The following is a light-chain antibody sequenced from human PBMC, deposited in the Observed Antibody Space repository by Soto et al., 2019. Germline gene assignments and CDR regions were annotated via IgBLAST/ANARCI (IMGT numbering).Light chain of an antibody. CDR1: QSVGTN. CDR3: QQYNNWPPLT. CDR2: AAS. J-gene: IGKJ4*01. Sequence: EIVLTQSPATLSLSPGDRATLSCRASQSVGTNLAWYQQQPGQAPRLLIYAASTRAIGISARISGSGSGTEFTLTISSLQSEDFAVYYCQQYNNWPPLTFGGGTKVEI. V-gene: IGKV3-15*01.